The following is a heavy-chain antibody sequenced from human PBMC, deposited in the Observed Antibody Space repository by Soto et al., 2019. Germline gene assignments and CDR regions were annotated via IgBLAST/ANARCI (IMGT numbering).Heavy chain of an antibody. CDR1: GFSFTSSA. CDR2: IVVGSGQT. D-gene: IGHD2-2*01. CDR3: AAASSTSGGYYGMDV. Sequence: QMQLVQSGPEVKKPGTSVKVSCKTSGFSFTSSAMQWVRQARGQRLEWIGWIVVGSGQTNNAQKVQERVTITRDVSTSTAYMELRSLRSEDTAVYYCAAASSTSGGYYGMDVWGQGTTVTVSS. J-gene: IGHJ6*02. V-gene: IGHV1-58*02.